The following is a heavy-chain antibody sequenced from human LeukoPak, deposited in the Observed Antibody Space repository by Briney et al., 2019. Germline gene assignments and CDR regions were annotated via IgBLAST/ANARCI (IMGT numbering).Heavy chain of an antibody. V-gene: IGHV3-7*03. Sequence: GGSLRLSCAASGFMFSSNWMSWVRLAPGKGLEWVANIKEDGTETYYADSVKGRFTISRDNAKNSVYLQMNSLRAEDTAVYYCARAMDVWGQGTTVIVSS. J-gene: IGHJ6*02. CDR2: IKEDGTET. CDR3: ARAMDV. CDR1: GFMFSSNW.